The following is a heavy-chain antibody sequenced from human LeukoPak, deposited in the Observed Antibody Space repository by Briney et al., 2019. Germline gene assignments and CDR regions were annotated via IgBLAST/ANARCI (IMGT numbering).Heavy chain of an antibody. V-gene: IGHV4-30-4*08. CDR3: ARARWGYIVVVPAANSHYYFDS. Sequence: LRLSCAASGFTFSSYAMSWIRQPPGKGLEWIGYIYDSGSTDYNPSLKSRVTISVDTSKNQFSLKLSSVTAADTAVYYCARARWGYIVVVPAANSHYYFDSWGQGTLVTVSS. CDR2: IYDSGST. CDR1: GFTFSSYA. J-gene: IGHJ4*02. D-gene: IGHD2-2*01.